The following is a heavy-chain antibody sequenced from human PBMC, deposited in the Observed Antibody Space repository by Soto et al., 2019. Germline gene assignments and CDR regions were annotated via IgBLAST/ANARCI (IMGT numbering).Heavy chain of an antibody. CDR3: ARGTHSSGWYYYYYYYMDV. V-gene: IGHV1-2*04. CDR1: GYTFTGYY. Sequence: ASVKVSCKASGYTFTGYYMHWVRQAPGQGLEWMGWINPNSGGTNYAQKFQGWVTMTRDTSISTAYMELSRLRSDDTAVYYCARGTHSSGWYYYYYYYMDVWGKGTTVTVSS. CDR2: INPNSGGT. D-gene: IGHD6-19*01. J-gene: IGHJ6*03.